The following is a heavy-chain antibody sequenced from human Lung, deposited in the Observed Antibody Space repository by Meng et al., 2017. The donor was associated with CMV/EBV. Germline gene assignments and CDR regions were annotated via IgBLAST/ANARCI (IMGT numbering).Heavy chain of an antibody. Sequence: SXTXSLXCSVSGGXMSNYYWSWIRQAPGSGLESIAYIYYSGSTTYNPSLKSRVTISLDLSRNQFSLTLNSVTAAYTAVYYCARAGSVGYCRDSACWGYLDDXGQGXLVTVSS. CDR3: ARAGSVGYCRDSACWGYLDD. J-gene: IGHJ4*02. CDR2: IYYSGST. V-gene: IGHV4-59*01. CDR1: GGXMSNYY. D-gene: IGHD2-15*01.